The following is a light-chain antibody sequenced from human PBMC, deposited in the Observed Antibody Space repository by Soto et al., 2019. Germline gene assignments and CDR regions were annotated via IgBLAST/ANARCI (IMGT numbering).Light chain of an antibody. J-gene: IGKJ1*01. Sequence: GDRVTITCRASQTISTWMAWYQQKPGKAPKLLVYDASTLQSGVASRFSGSGSGTEFTLTISSLQPEDFATYYCQGHSTYPRTFGPGTKVDI. V-gene: IGKV1-9*01. CDR2: DAS. CDR3: QGHSTYPRT. CDR1: QTISTW.